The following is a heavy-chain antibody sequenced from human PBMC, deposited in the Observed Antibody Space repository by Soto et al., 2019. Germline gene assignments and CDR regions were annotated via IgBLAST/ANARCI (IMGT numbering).Heavy chain of an antibody. J-gene: IGHJ5*02. CDR2: IYTSGST. V-gene: IGHV4-4*07. Sequence: PSETLSLTCTVSGGSISSYYWSWIRQPAGKGLEWIGRIYTSGSTNYNPSLKSRVTMSVDTSKNQFSLKLSSVTAADTAVYYCARDGLASAGTKVHNWFEPWGQGTLVTV. CDR3: ARDGLASAGTKVHNWFEP. D-gene: IGHD6-13*01. CDR1: GGSISSYY.